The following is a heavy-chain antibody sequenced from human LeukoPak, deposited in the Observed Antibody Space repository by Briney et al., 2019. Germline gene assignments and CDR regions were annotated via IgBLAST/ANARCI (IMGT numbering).Heavy chain of an antibody. J-gene: IGHJ4*02. CDR1: GYSFTSYW. D-gene: IGHD3-16*02. CDR3: ARTYYDYVWGSYRYGLDY. Sequence: PGESLQISCKGSGYSFTSYWIGWVRQMPGKGLEWMGIIYPGDSDTRYSPSFQGQVTISAGKSISTAYLQWSSLKASDTAMYYCARTYYDYVWGSYRYGLDYWGQGTLVTVSS. CDR2: IYPGDSDT. V-gene: IGHV5-51*01.